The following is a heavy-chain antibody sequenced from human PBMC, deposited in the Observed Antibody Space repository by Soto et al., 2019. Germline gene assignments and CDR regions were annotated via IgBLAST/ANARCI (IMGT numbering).Heavy chain of an antibody. V-gene: IGHV1-8*01. J-gene: IGHJ6*02. CDR2: MNPNSGNT. CDR3: ARRTFSDYYYYYGMDV. D-gene: IGHD1-26*01. CDR1: GYTFTSHD. Sequence: ASVKVSCKASGYTFTSHDINWVRQATGQGLEWMGLMNPNSGNTGYAQKFQGRVTITRNTSISTAYMKLSSLRSEDTAVYYCARRTFSDYYYYYGMDVWGQGTTVTVSS.